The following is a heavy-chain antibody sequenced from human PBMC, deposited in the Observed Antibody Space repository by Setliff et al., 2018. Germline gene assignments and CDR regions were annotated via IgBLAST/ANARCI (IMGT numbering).Heavy chain of an antibody. J-gene: IGHJ6*03. Sequence: LSLTCTVSGGSISDNYWGWIRQPAGKGLEWIGHIYIGGSAYYNPSLKSRVTMSIDTSKNQFSLKLNSVTAADMAVYYCAREQWLDPPGYYYMDVWAKGTTVTVSS. CDR3: AREQWLDPPGYYYMDV. CDR1: GGSISDNY. CDR2: IYIGGSA. D-gene: IGHD6-19*01. V-gene: IGHV4-4*07.